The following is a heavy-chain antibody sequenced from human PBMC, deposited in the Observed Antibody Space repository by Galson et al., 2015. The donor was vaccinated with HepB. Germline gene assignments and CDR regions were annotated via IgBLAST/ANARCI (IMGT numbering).Heavy chain of an antibody. Sequence: SVKVSCKASGYTFTSYDISWVRQATGQGLEWMGWMNPNSGNTGYAQKFQGRVTMTRNTSINTAYMELSSLRSEDTAVYYCARERERGYSSTKRKYYYYYYGMDVWGQGTLVTVSS. J-gene: IGHJ6*02. CDR3: ARERERGYSSTKRKYYYYYYGMDV. V-gene: IGHV1-8*01. CDR2: MNPNSGNT. D-gene: IGHD6-13*01. CDR1: GYTFTSYD.